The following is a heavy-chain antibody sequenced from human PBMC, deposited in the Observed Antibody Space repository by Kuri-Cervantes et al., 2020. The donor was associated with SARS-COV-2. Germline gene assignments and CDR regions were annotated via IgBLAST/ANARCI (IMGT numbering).Heavy chain of an antibody. CDR2: ISYDGKKK. J-gene: IGHJ4*02. CDR3: AKDRVGVQDF. D-gene: IGHD2-21*01. Sequence: GGSLRLSCSASGFNFSRSDMHWVRQAPGKGLEWVAVISYDGKKKRCMASGKGRFTISRDNSQNTLYLHMKSLRSEDTAMYYCAKDRVGVQDFWGQGTLVTVSS. CDR1: GFNFSRSD. V-gene: IGHV3-30*18.